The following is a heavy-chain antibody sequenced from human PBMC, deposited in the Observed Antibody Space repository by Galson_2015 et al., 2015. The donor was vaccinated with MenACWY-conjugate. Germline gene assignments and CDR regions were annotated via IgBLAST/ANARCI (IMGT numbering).Heavy chain of an antibody. J-gene: IGHJ5*01. CDR1: GFTFSSYW. CDR2: IKLDGSQK. Sequence: SLRLSCAASGFTFSSYWMSWVRQAPGKGLEWVANIKLDGSQKYYVDSVKGRFTISRDNAKKSLYLQMNSLRAEDTAVYYCARESGRDVKAIEIDSWGQGTLVTVSS. CDR3: ARESGRDVKAIEIDS. D-gene: IGHD1-26*01. V-gene: IGHV3-7*01.